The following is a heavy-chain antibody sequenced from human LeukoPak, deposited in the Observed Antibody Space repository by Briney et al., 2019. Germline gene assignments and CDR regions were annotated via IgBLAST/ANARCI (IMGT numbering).Heavy chain of an antibody. D-gene: IGHD3-22*01. CDR3: ARATGYYDSSGYYFDY. Sequence: GASVKVSXKASGGTFSSYTISWVRQAPGQGLEWMGKIIPIFGTANYAQKFQGRVTITTDESTSTAYMELSSLRSEDTAVYYCARATGYYDSSGYYFDYWGQGTLVTAFS. J-gene: IGHJ4*02. CDR2: IIPIFGTA. CDR1: GGTFSSYT. V-gene: IGHV1-69*05.